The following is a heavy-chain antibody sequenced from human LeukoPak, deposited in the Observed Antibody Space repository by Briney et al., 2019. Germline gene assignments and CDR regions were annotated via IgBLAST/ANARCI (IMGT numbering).Heavy chain of an antibody. V-gene: IGHV3-23*01. D-gene: IGHD1-20*01. CDR1: GFTFSSYA. J-gene: IGHJ4*02. CDR2: ISGSGGSA. CDR3: AKDRITATPYYFDF. Sequence: GGSLRLACAASGFTFSSYAMSWVRQAPGKGLEWVSGISGSGGSAYYADSVKGRFTISRDNSINTLFLQMNSLRAEDSALYYCAKDRITATPYYFDFWGQGNLVTVSS.